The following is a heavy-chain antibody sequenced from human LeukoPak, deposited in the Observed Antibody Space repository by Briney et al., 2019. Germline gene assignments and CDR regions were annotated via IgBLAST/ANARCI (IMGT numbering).Heavy chain of an antibody. CDR2: IKSKTDGGTT. D-gene: IGHD3-10*01. J-gene: IGHJ5*02. Sequence: GGSLSLYCAASGFTFSNAWMSWVRQAPGKGLEGVGRIKSKTDGGTTDYAAPVKGRFTISRDDSKNTLYLQMNSLKTEDTAVYYCTTDFYGSGSYLEDNGFDPWGQGTLVTVSS. V-gene: IGHV3-15*01. CDR3: TTDFYGSGSYLEDNGFDP. CDR1: GFTFSNAW.